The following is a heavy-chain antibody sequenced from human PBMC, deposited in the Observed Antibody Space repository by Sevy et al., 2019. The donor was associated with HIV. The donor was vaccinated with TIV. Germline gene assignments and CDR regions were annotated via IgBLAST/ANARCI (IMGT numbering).Heavy chain of an antibody. CDR3: ERHSYLQAFCSGGTCYSGHFDY. D-gene: IGHD2-15*01. Sequence: SETLSLTCTVSGGSISSRIFYWGWIRQSPGKGLEWLGSISYSGHTFDNPSLKSRVTMSVDTSDNQYSLKMRSVTAADTAVYYCERHSYLQAFCSGGTCYSGHFDYWGQGTLVTVSS. CDR1: GGSISSRIFY. V-gene: IGHV4-39*01. CDR2: ISYSGHT. J-gene: IGHJ4*02.